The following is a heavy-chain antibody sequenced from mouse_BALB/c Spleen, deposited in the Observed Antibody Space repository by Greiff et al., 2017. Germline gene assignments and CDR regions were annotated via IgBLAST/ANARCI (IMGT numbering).Heavy chain of an antibody. D-gene: IGHD3-1*01. Sequence: QVQLKQSGPELVKPGASVKMSCKASGYTFTSYVMHWVKQKPGQGLEWIGQIYPGDGDTNYNGRFKGKATLTADKSSSTAYMQLSSLTSEDSAVYFCARSGEAPTQAWFAYWGQGTLVTVSA. J-gene: IGHJ3*01. CDR1: GYTFTSYV. CDR2: IYPGDGDT. V-gene: IGHV1-80*01. CDR3: ARSGEAPTQAWFAY.